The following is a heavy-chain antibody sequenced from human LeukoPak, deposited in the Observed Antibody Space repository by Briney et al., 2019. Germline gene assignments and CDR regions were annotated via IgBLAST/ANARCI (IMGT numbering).Heavy chain of an antibody. Sequence: GGSLRSSVAAPGFTSRSKARGGVGQAQGKGRKGVSAISGSGGSTYYADSVKGRFTISRDKSKNTLYLQMNSLRAEDTAVYYCAKGDTTWELPHDDWGQGTLVTVSS. CDR3: AKGDTTWELPHDD. J-gene: IGHJ4*02. D-gene: IGHD1-26*01. CDR1: GFTSRSKA. CDR2: ISGSGGST. V-gene: IGHV3-23*01.